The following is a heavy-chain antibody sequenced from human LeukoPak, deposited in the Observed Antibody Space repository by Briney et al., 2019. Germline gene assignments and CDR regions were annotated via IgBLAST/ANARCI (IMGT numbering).Heavy chain of an antibody. CDR2: ISSNGGRT. V-gene: IGHV3-64*01. D-gene: IGHD3-22*01. Sequence: GGSLRLSCAASGFTFSNYGMHWVRQAPGKGLEYVSSISSNGGRTYYANSVKGRFTISRDNSKNTLYLQMGSLRDEDMAVYYCARGPYDSTNYYYDYWGQGTLVTASS. J-gene: IGHJ4*02. CDR3: ARGPYDSTNYYYDY. CDR1: GFTFSNYG.